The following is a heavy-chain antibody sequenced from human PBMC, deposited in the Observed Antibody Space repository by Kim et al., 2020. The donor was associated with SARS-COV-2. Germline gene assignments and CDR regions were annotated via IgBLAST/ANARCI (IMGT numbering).Heavy chain of an antibody. CDR1: ALTFKNYA. D-gene: IGHD3-3*01. Sequence: GGSLRLSCVASALTFKNYALQWVRQAPGRGLDWVALISDDGTRIYYADSVEGRFSISRDDSKNTLYLHLDNLRAEDTALYYCAASRSGYYHKSDFWGQGTQVTVSS. CDR3: AASRSGYYHKSDF. V-gene: IGHV3-30*04. CDR2: ISDDGTRI. J-gene: IGHJ4*02.